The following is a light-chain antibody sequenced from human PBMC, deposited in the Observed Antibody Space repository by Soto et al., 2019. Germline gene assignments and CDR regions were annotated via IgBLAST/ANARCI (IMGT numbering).Light chain of an antibody. Sequence: QSALTQPASVSGSAGQSITISYSGTMRDVGAYNLVSWYQQHPGTAPKLIIYEVRNRPSGISSRYSGSRSGNTDYLTISGLQSEDEVDYYCSAYKARCSLVFGGATKLTVL. J-gene: IGLJ3*02. CDR3: SAYKARCSLV. CDR2: EVR. V-gene: IGLV2-14*01. CDR1: MRDVGAYNL.